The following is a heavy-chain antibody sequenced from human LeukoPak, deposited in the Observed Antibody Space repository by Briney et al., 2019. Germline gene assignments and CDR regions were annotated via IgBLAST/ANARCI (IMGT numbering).Heavy chain of an antibody. CDR3: ARDAQRGFDYSNSLQY. V-gene: IGHV3-33*08. CDR2: IWSDGTEK. J-gene: IGHJ4*02. D-gene: IGHD4-11*01. CDR1: GFTYNHYA. Sequence: PGGSLRLSCTASGFTYNHYAMHWVRQPPGKGLEWVAVIWSDGTEKYYADPVKGRFTVSRDDSSNTLYLQMNSLRGEDTAVYYCARDAQRGFDYSNSLQYWGQGTLVTVSS.